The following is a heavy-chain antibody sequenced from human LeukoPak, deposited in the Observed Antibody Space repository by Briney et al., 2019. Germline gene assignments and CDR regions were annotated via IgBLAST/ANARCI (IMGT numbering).Heavy chain of an antibody. CDR3: AKDLLGQWPTVFDY. CDR2: IKQDGSEK. D-gene: IGHD6-19*01. V-gene: IGHV3-7*01. Sequence: GGSLRLSCAASGFTFTSYWMTWVRQAPGKGLEWVANIKQDGSEKYYVDSVKGRFTISRDNAKNSLYLQMNSLRAEDTGVYYCAKDLLGQWPTVFDYWGQGTLVTVSS. CDR1: GFTFTSYW. J-gene: IGHJ4*02.